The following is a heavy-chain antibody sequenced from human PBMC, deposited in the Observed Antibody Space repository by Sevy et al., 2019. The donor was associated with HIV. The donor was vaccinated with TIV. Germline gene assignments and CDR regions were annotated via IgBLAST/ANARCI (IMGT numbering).Heavy chain of an antibody. D-gene: IGHD6-13*01. CDR1: RGTSSSYA. CDR3: ARAPVRDGPREQQLVLYYYYGMDV. V-gene: IGHV1-69*13. CDR2: IIPIFGTA. J-gene: IGHJ6*02. Sequence: ASVKVSCKASRGTSSSYAISWVRQAPGQGLEWMGGIIPIFGTANYAQKFQGRVTITADESTSTAYMELSSLRSEDTAVYYCARAPVRDGPREQQLVLYYYYGMDVWGQGTTVTVSS.